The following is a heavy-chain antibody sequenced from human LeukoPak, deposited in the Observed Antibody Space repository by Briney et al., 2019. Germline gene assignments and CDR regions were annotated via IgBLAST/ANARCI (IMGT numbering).Heavy chain of an antibody. Sequence: ASVKVSCKASGYTFTSYDINWVRQATGQGLEWMGWMNPNSGKTGYAQKFQGRVAMTRSTSITTAYMELSSLRAEDTAVYYCTRAVRRGSIYNCGPGTLVTVSS. J-gene: IGHJ4*02. V-gene: IGHV1-8*01. CDR3: TRAVRRGSIYN. D-gene: IGHD2-21*01. CDR2: MNPNSGKT. CDR1: GYTFTSYD.